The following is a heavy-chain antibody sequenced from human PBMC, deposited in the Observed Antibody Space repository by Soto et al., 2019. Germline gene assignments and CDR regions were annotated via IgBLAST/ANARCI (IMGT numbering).Heavy chain of an antibody. D-gene: IGHD2-8*01. CDR1: GFTFSDYY. Sequence: QVQLVESGGGLVKPGGSLRLSCAASGFTFSDYYMSWIRQAPVKGLEWVSYISSRSSTIFYADSVKGRFTISRDNVKNSLYLQMNSLRAEDTAVYYCASGTNGAFFVYWGQGILVTVSS. V-gene: IGHV3-11*01. CDR2: ISSRSSTI. J-gene: IGHJ4*02. CDR3: ASGTNGAFFVY.